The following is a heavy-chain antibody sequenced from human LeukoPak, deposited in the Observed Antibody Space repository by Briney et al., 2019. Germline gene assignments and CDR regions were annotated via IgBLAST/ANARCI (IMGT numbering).Heavy chain of an antibody. CDR1: GYTFTSYG. Sequence: ASVKVSCKASGYTFTSYGISWVRQAPGQGLEWMGWISAYNGNTNYAQKLQGRVTMTTDTSTSTAYMELRSLRSDDTAVYYCASSSQYYDRSVFDIWGQGTMVTVSS. J-gene: IGHJ3*02. CDR2: ISAYNGNT. CDR3: ASSSQYYDRSVFDI. D-gene: IGHD3-22*01. V-gene: IGHV1-18*01.